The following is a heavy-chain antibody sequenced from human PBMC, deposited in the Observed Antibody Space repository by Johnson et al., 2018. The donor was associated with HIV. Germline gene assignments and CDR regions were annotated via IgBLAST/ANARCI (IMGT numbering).Heavy chain of an antibody. D-gene: IGHD1-26*01. V-gene: IGHV3-20*04. Sequence: EVQLVESGGGVVRPGGSLRLSCAASGFSFDDYGMNWVRQTPGKGLEWVSGITWNGVSTGYADSVKGRFTISRDNSKNTLYLQMNSLRPEDTAVYYCGKEESGSYYPMGDFDIWGQGTMVTVSS. CDR1: GFSFDDYG. CDR2: ITWNGVST. CDR3: GKEESGSYYPMGDFDI. J-gene: IGHJ3*02.